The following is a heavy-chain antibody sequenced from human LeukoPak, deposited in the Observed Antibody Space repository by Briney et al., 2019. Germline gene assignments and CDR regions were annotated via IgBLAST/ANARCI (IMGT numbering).Heavy chain of an antibody. CDR2: IWSDATNQ. Sequence: GPSLTLSCEPSGFTFSHFGMHWVRQAPGKGLEWVAVIWSDATNQYYADSVKGRFTISRDNFKRTVSLEMNSLRAEDTAVYYWAKDAQRGFDYSNSLEHWGQGSLVVVSS. V-gene: IGHV3-33*06. CDR1: GFTFSHFG. D-gene: IGHD4-11*01. CDR3: AKDAQRGFDYSNSLEH. J-gene: IGHJ1*01.